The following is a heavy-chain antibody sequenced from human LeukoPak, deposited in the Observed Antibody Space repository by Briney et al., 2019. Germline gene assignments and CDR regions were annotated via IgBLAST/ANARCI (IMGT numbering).Heavy chain of an antibody. CDR3: AREAERGDSSSYYGYYFDY. V-gene: IGHV3-33*01. Sequence: GRSLRLSCAASGFTFSSYGMHWVRQAPGKGLEWVAVIWYDGSNKYYADSVKGRFTISRDNSKNTLYLQMNSLRAEDTAVYYCAREAERGDSSSYYGYYFDYWGQGALVTVSS. D-gene: IGHD3-22*01. J-gene: IGHJ4*02. CDR1: GFTFSSYG. CDR2: IWYDGSNK.